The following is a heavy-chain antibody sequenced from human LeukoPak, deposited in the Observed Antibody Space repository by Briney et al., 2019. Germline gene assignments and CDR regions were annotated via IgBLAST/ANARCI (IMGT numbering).Heavy chain of an antibody. CDR2: ISGSGGST. V-gene: IGHV3-23*01. Sequence: GGSLRLSCAASGFTFSSYAMSWVRQAPGKGLEWVSAISGSGGSTYYADSVKGRFTISRDNAKNSLYLQMNSLRAEDTALYYCAKDRAAAGTSDYWGQGTLVTVSS. CDR1: GFTFSSYA. CDR3: AKDRAAAGTSDY. D-gene: IGHD6-13*01. J-gene: IGHJ4*02.